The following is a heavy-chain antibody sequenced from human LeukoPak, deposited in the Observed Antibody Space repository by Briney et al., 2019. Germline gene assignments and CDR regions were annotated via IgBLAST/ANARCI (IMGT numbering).Heavy chain of an antibody. CDR1: GYSFTSYW. CDR2: IYPGDSDT. CDR3: ARLEHHLTTVLTLGAFDI. D-gene: IGHD4-23*01. V-gene: IGHV5-51*01. J-gene: IGHJ3*02. Sequence: GESLKISCKGSGYSFTSYWIGWVRQMPGKGLEWMGIIYPGDSDTRYSPSFQGQVTISADKSISTAYLQWSSLKASDTAMYYCARLEHHLTTVLTLGAFDIWGQGTMVTVSS.